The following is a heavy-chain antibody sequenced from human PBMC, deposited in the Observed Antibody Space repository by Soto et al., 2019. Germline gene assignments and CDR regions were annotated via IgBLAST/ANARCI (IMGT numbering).Heavy chain of an antibody. V-gene: IGHV4-59*13. Sequence: PSETPSLTCTVYGCSISSYYWSWIRQPPGKGLEWIGYIYYSGSTNYNPSLKSRVTISVDTSKNQFSLKLSSVTAADTAVYYCARLPPGAPLPHYSGHGTPLLVSS. CDR2: IYYSGST. CDR1: GCSISSYY. J-gene: IGHJ4*01. D-gene: IGHD2-15*01. CDR3: ARLPPGAPLPHY.